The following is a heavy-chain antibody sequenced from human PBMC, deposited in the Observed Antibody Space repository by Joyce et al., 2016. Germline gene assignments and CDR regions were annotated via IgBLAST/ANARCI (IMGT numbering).Heavy chain of an antibody. D-gene: IGHD1-26*01. Sequence: EDQLVESGGRLTKTGMSLILSCELSGSPLYNLILNWFRKAPGKGLEWVAYVTRSGASTKFACSVKGGVTVSRNSATNSMYLHMDSLRVDDTGVYYCARHRLGAGFYFDLWGRGTLLTVSS. CDR2: VTRSGAST. V-gene: IGHV3-48*03. J-gene: IGHJ2*01. CDR3: ARHRLGAGFYFDL. CDR1: GSPLYNLI.